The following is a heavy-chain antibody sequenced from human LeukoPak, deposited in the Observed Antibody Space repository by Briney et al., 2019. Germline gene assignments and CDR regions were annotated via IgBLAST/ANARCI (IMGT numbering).Heavy chain of an antibody. CDR3: AKESPYRAPTRTYYFDY. V-gene: IGHV3-23*01. D-gene: IGHD3-16*01. CDR2: ISGSGGST. Sequence: GGSLRLSCAASGFTFSSYAMSWVRQAPGKGLEWVSAISGSGGSTYYGDSVKGRFTISRDNAKNSLYLQMNGLRAEDAALYYCAKESPYRAPTRTYYFDYWGLGTLVTVSS. CDR1: GFTFSSYA. J-gene: IGHJ4*02.